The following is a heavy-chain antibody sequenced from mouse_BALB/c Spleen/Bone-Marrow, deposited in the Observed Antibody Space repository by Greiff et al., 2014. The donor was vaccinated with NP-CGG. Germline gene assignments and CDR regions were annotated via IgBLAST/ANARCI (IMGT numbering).Heavy chain of an antibody. Sequence: QVQLKESGAELVKPGASVKLSCKASGYSFTSYYMYWVKQRPGQGLEWIGEINPSNGGTNFNEKFKSKATLTVDKSSSTAYMQLSSLTSEDSAVYYCTISTMITYFDYWGQGTTLTVSS. D-gene: IGHD2-4*01. J-gene: IGHJ2*01. CDR1: GYSFTSYY. V-gene: IGHV1S16*01. CDR3: TISTMITYFDY. CDR2: INPSNGGT.